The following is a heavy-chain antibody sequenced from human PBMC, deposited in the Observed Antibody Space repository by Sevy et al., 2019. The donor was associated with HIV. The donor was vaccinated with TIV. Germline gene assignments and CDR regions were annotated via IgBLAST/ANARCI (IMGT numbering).Heavy chain of an antibody. CDR2: ISGSGGSGDKT. CDR3: ARGENDDEFFQY. Sequence: GGSLRLSCAASGFTFSNYAMNRVRQAPGKGLEWVSGISGSGGSGDKTNYADSVKGRFTVSRDNSRNILSLEMNSLRRDDTAVYYCARGENDDEFFQYWGQGTLVTVSS. D-gene: IGHD3-10*01. CDR1: GFTFSNYA. J-gene: IGHJ1*01. V-gene: IGHV3-23*01.